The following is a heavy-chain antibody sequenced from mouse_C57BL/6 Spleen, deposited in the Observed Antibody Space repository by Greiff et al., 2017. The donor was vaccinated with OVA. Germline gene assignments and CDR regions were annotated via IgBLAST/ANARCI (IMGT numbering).Heavy chain of an antibody. J-gene: IGHJ1*03. D-gene: IGHD1-3*01. CDR3: ARDASPVYRYVDV. Sequence: EVQVVESGGGLVKPGGSLKLSCAASGFTFSSYAMSWVRQTPEKRLEWVATISDGGSYTYYPDNIKGRITISKANAKNNLYLQMSHLKSEDTAMYYCARDASPVYRYVDVWGTGTTVTVSS. CDR2: ISDGGSYT. V-gene: IGHV5-4*01. CDR1: GFTFSSYA.